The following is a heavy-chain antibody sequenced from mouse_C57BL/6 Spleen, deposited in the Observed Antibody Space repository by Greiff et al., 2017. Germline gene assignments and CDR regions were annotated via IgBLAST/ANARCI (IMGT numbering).Heavy chain of an antibody. V-gene: IGHV5-17*01. Sequence: EVQLVESGGGLVKPGGSLTLSCAASGFTFSDYGMHWVRQAPEKGLEWVAYISSGSSTIYYAEPVKGRFTISRDNAKNTLFLQMTSLRSEDTAMYYCARPRLPYWYFDVWGTGTTVTVSS. CDR2: ISSGSSTI. D-gene: IGHD3-2*02. CDR3: ARPRLPYWYFDV. J-gene: IGHJ1*03. CDR1: GFTFSDYG.